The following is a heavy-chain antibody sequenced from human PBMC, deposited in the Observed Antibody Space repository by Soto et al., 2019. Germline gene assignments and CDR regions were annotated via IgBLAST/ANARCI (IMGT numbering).Heavy chain of an antibody. V-gene: IGHV4-39*01. Sequence: PSETLSLTCSVSGGSISSSSYFWGWIRQPPGKGLEWTGSIYYSGSTYYNPSLKSRVTVSVDTSKNQFSLKLSSVTAADTAVYYCGIVLVPAAMPGHYYYYGMDVWGQGTTVTVSS. CDR3: GIVLVPAAMPGHYYYYGMDV. J-gene: IGHJ6*02. D-gene: IGHD2-2*01. CDR1: GGSISSSSYF. CDR2: IYYSGST.